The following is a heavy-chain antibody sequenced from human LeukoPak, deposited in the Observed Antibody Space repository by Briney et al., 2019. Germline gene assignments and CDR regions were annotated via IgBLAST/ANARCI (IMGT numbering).Heavy chain of an antibody. V-gene: IGHV3-23*01. J-gene: IGHJ4*02. CDR1: GFTFSSYA. D-gene: IGHD3-10*01. CDR2: ISGSGGST. CDR3: AKDIWFGELSSFDY. Sequence: SGGSLRLSCAASGFTFSSYAMSWVRQAPGKGLEWVSAISGSGGSTYYADSVKGRFTISRDNSKNTLYLQMNSLRAEDTAVYYCAKDIWFGELSSFDYWGQGTLVTVSS.